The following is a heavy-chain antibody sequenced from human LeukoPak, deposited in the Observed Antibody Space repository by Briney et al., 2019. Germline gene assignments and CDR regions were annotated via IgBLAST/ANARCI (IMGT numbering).Heavy chain of an antibody. J-gene: IGHJ4*02. D-gene: IGHD6-13*01. Sequence: SETLSLTCTVSGGSISSYYWSWIRQPAGKGLAWIGRIHTSGSTNYNPSLKSRVTMSVDTSKNQFSLKLSSVTAADTAVYYCARGVAAAGYVSAYYFDYWGQGTLVTVSS. CDR1: GGSISSYY. CDR3: ARGVAAAGYVSAYYFDY. V-gene: IGHV4-4*07. CDR2: IHTSGST.